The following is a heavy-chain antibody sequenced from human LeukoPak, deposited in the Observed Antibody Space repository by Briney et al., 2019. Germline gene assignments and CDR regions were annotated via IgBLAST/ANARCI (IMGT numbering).Heavy chain of an antibody. Sequence: GGSLRLSCAASGFTFSSYAMSWVRQAPGKGLEWVSLISGSGGSTYYADSVKGRLTISRDNAKNSLYLQMNSLRAEDTALYYCARDYGLYYYDSSGYYSPGVDYWGQGTLVTVSS. J-gene: IGHJ4*02. CDR2: ISGSGGST. CDR3: ARDYGLYYYDSSGYYSPGVDY. V-gene: IGHV3-23*01. D-gene: IGHD3-22*01. CDR1: GFTFSSYA.